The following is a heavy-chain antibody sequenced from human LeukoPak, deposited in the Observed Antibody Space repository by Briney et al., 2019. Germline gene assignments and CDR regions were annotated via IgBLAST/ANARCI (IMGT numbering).Heavy chain of an antibody. CDR2: IYHSGST. Sequence: SETLSLTCAVSGGSISSGGYSWSWIRQPPGKGLEWIGYIYHSGSTYYNPSLKSRVTVSVDRSKNQFSLKLSSVTAADTAVYYCARGHDSSGYVDYWGQGTLVTVSS. CDR1: GGSISSGGYS. V-gene: IGHV4-30-2*01. CDR3: ARGHDSSGYVDY. J-gene: IGHJ4*02. D-gene: IGHD3-22*01.